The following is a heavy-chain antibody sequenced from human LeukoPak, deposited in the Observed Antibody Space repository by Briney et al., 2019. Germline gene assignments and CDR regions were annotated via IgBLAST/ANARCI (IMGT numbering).Heavy chain of an antibody. J-gene: IGHJ4*02. Sequence: GGSLRLSCAASGFTFSSYAMSWVRQPPGKGLEWVSAISGSGGSTYYADSVEGPFTISRDKSKNTLCLQMNSVRAEDTAVYYRGKAAIRMVQGELDYGGQGTLVTVS. CDR1: GFTFSSYA. CDR2: ISGSGGST. V-gene: IGHV3-23*01. D-gene: IGHD3-10*01. CDR3: GKAAIRMVQGELDY.